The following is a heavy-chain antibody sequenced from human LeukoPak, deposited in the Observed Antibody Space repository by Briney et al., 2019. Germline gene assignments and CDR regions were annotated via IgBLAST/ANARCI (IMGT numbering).Heavy chain of an antibody. V-gene: IGHV4-59*01. CDR1: GGSISSYY. CDR3: ARKMFGSSGFDP. J-gene: IGHJ5*02. D-gene: IGHD6-6*01. CDR2: IYYSGST. Sequence: SETLSLTCTVSGGSISSYYWSWIRQPPGKGLEWIGYIYYSGSTNCNPSLKSRVTISVDTSKNQFSLKLSSVTAADTAVYYCARKMFGSSGFDPWGQGTLVTVSS.